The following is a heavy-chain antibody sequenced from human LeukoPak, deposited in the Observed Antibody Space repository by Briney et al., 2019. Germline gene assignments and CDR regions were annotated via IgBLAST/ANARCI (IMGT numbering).Heavy chain of an antibody. J-gene: IGHJ4*02. V-gene: IGHV3-43*01. CDR3: AKDMSLGAAAGTFDY. D-gene: IGHD6-13*01. CDR2: ISWDGGST. CDR1: GFTFDDYT. Sequence: GGSLRLSCAASGFTFDDYTMHWVRQAPGKGLEWVSLISWDGGSTYYADSVKGRFTISRDNSKNSLYLQMNRLRTEDTALYYCAKDMSLGAAAGTFDYWGQGTLVTVSS.